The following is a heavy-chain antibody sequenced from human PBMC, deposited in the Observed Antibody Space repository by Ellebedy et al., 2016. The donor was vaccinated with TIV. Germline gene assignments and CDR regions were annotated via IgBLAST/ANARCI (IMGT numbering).Heavy chain of an antibody. D-gene: IGHD1-1*01. CDR3: ARNTTVAYLFDF. J-gene: IGHJ4*02. CDR1: GFTVTTNH. V-gene: IGHV3-53*01. CDR2: IFSAADGGET. Sequence: PGGSLRLSCAASGFTVTTNHMNWVRQAPGKGLEWVSVIFSAADGGETHYADSVKGRFTISRDSSKTTLYLQMNRLRAEDTAVYFCARNTTVAYLFDFWGQGALVTVSS.